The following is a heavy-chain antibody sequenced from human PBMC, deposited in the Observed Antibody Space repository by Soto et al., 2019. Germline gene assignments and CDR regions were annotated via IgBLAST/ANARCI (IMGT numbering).Heavy chain of an antibody. V-gene: IGHV1-18*01. CDR3: ARGRYGDY. CDR1: GYAFTTYG. Sequence: QVHLVQSGAEVKKPGASVKVSCQASGYAFTTYGITWVRQAPGQGLGWMGWISAHNGNTNYAQKLQGRVTVTRDTSTSTAYLELRSLRSDDTAVYYCARGRYGDYWGQGDLVTVSS. D-gene: IGHD1-1*01. J-gene: IGHJ4*02. CDR2: ISAHNGNT.